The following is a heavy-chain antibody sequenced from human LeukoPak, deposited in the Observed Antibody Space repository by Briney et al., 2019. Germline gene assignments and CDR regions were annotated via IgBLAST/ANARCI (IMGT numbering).Heavy chain of an antibody. CDR3: ARELRNAFDI. V-gene: IGHV4-4*07. CDR1: GGSISTYY. Sequence: KSSETLSLTCTVSGGSISTYYWSWIRQPAGKGLEWIGRIYTSGSAKYNPSLKSRVTMSVDTSKNQFSLKLNSVTAADTAVYYCARELRNAFDIWGQGTMVTVSS. J-gene: IGHJ3*02. CDR2: IYTSGSA.